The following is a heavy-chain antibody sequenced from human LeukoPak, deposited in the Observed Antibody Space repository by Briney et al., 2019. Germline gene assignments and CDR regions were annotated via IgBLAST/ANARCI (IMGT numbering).Heavy chain of an antibody. D-gene: IGHD5-12*01. V-gene: IGHV3-23*01. Sequence: GGSLRLSCAASGFTFSSYAMSWVRQAPGKGLEWVSAISGSGGSTYYADSVKGRFTISRDNSKNTLYLQMNSLRAEDTAVYYCAKPRGGWLRFHRPPWFDPWGQGTLVTVSS. CDR3: AKPRGGWLRFHRPPWFDP. CDR1: GFTFSSYA. J-gene: IGHJ5*02. CDR2: ISGSGGST.